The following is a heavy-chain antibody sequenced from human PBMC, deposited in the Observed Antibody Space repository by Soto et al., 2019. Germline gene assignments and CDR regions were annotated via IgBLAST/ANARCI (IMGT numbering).Heavy chain of an antibody. CDR1: GFNFGTYG. J-gene: IGHJ6*02. V-gene: IGHV3-30*18. CDR2: VSYDGSKK. D-gene: IGHD1-1*01. Sequence: QVRLVESGGGVVQAGRSLRLSCVVYGFNFGTYGMHWVRQAPVGGLQWVAFVSYDGSKKLYADSLKGRSTISRDNFRKTLYLELNSLRPEDSAVHFCVNTPFQWELDYDTLDVLGQGTAVSVSS. CDR3: VNTPFQWELDYDTLDV.